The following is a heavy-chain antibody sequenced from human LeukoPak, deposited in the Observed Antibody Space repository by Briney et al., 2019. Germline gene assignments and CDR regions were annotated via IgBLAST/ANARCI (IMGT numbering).Heavy chain of an antibody. V-gene: IGHV4-59*01. Sequence: SETLSLTCTVSGGSISSYYWSWIRQPPGKGLEWIGYIYYSGSTNYNPSLKSRVTISVDTPKNQFSLKLSSVTAADTAAYYCARAGYCSSTSCYGDYYYYMDVWGKGTTVTVSS. CDR2: IYYSGST. J-gene: IGHJ6*03. CDR1: GGSISSYY. CDR3: ARAGYCSSTSCYGDYYYYMDV. D-gene: IGHD2-2*01.